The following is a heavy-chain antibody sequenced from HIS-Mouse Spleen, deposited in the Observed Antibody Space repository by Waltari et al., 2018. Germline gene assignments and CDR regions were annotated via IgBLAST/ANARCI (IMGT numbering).Heavy chain of an antibody. D-gene: IGHD6-19*01. J-gene: IGHJ3*02. CDR2: ISYDGSNK. Sequence: QGQLVESGGGVVQPGRSLRLSCAASGFPFGSHAMPWVRQAPGKGLEWVAVISYDGSNKYYADSVKGRFTISRDNSKNTLYLQMNSLRAEDTAVYYCARVNGIAVAGTDAFDIWGQGTMVTVSS. CDR3: ARVNGIAVAGTDAFDI. V-gene: IGHV3-30-3*01. CDR1: GFPFGSHA.